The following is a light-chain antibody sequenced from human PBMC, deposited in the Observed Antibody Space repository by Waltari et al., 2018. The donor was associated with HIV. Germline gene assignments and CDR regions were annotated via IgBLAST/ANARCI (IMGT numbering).Light chain of an antibody. CDR3: LTYVSDSGTWK. CDR2: VVS. Sequence: QSPLTQPASVSGHPGQSVTITCTGTNIYVAHYNLVSWYQQHPGKAPKLLIYVVSKRPSGVSSRFSGSKSGYWASLTISGLLAEDESYYFCLTYVSDSGTWKFGGGTYLTV. J-gene: IGLJ3*02. CDR1: NIYVAHYNL. V-gene: IGLV2-23*02.